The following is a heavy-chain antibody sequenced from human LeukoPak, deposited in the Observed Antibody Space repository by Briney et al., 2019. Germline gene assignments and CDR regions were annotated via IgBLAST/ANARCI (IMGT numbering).Heavy chain of an antibody. CDR3: ARQTRDTYDF. Sequence: SETLSLTCTVSGGSISSYYWSWIRQPPGKGLEWIGYIYTSGSTNYNPSLKSRVTISVDTSKNQLSLKLSSVTAADTAVYYCARQTRDTYDFWGQGTLVTVSS. CDR1: GGSISSYY. V-gene: IGHV4-4*09. CDR2: IYTSGST. D-gene: IGHD3-3*01. J-gene: IGHJ4*02.